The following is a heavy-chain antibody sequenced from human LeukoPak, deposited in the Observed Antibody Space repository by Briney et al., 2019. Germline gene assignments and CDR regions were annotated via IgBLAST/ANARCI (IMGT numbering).Heavy chain of an antibody. CDR2: INPNSGGT. CDR1: GYTFTAYY. J-gene: IGHJ4*02. Sequence: GASVKVSCKASGYTFTAYYLHWVRQAPGQGLEWMGWINPNSGGTNYAQKFQGRVTMTRDTSISTAYMELSRLRSDDTAVYYCARVSPPSSLYYDILTGYLPPLQYPAEFDYWGQGTLVTVSS. CDR3: ARVSPPSSLYYDILTGYLPPLQYPAEFDY. D-gene: IGHD3-9*01. V-gene: IGHV1-2*02.